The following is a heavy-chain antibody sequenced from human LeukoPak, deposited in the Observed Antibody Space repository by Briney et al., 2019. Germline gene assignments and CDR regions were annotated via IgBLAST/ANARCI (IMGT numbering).Heavy chain of an antibody. V-gene: IGHV3-11*06. J-gene: IGHJ4*02. Sequence: PGGSLRLSCAAPGFTFSDYYMSWIRQAPGKGLEWVSYISSSSSYTNYADSVKGRFTIPRDNAKNSLYLQMNSLRAEDTAVYYCASPGSTHGPEAYWGQGALVIVSS. D-gene: IGHD3-10*01. CDR3: ASPGSTHGPEAY. CDR1: GFTFSDYY. CDR2: ISSSSSYT.